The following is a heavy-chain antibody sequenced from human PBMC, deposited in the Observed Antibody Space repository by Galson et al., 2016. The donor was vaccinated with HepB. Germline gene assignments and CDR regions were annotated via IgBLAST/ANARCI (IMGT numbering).Heavy chain of an antibody. J-gene: IGHJ5*02. CDR1: GGSISSSDW. CDR2: INHSGST. V-gene: IGHV4-4*02. Sequence: SETLSLTCAVSGGSISSSDWWNWVRQPPGKGLEWIGEINHSGSTNYNPSLKSRVTVSMDTSRNHFSLKLSSVTAADTAVYYCARGTGWFDPWGQGTLVTVSS. CDR3: ARGTGWFDP.